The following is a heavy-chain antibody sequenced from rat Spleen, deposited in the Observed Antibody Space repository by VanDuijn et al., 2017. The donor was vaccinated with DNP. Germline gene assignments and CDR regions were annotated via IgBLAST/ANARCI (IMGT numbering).Heavy chain of an antibody. CDR1: GFSLNSYD. V-gene: IGHV2-27*01. J-gene: IGHJ3*01. CDR3: ARGFNYGSYGWFAY. D-gene: IGHD1-3*01. CDR2: IQSGGST. Sequence: QVQLKESGPGLVQPSQTLSLTCTVSGFSLNSYDIHWVRQPPGKGLEWMGRIQSGGSTDYNSALKSRLSISRDTSKSQVFLKMNSVQTEDTAMYFCARGFNYGSYGWFAYWGQGTLVTVSS.